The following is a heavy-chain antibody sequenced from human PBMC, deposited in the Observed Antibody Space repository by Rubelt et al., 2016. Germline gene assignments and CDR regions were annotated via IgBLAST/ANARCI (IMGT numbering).Heavy chain of an antibody. Sequence: GKGLEWVAVIWYDGSNKYYADSVKGRFTISRDNSKNTLYLQMNSLRAEDTAVYYCAREFLVWGMATISMGLDYWGQGTLVTVSS. J-gene: IGHJ4*02. CDR3: AREFLVWGMATISMGLDY. CDR2: IWYDGSNK. D-gene: IGHD5-12*01. V-gene: IGHV3-30*04.